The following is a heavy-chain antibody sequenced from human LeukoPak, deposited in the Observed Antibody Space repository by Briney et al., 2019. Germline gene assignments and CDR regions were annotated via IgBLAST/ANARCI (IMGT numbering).Heavy chain of an antibody. D-gene: IGHD4-23*01. J-gene: IGHJ4*02. CDR2: INPHKDNT. Sequence: ASVMVSCKASVYTFVTYGISWVRQAPGQGLEWMGRINPHKDNTNYAQKFQDRVTMTTDTSTNTAYMELRALRSDDTAVYYCARDKKFVGWHHGNSVGYWGQGTLVTVSS. CDR1: VYTFVTYG. CDR3: ARDKKFVGWHHGNSVGY. V-gene: IGHV1-18*01.